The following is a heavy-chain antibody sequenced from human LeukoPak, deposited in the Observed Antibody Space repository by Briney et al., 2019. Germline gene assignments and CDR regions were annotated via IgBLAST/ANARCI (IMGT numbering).Heavy chain of an antibody. J-gene: IGHJ4*02. D-gene: IGHD2-15*01. CDR3: AKTVVAATPYFFDY. CDR2: ISGSGGST. Sequence: GGSLRLSSAPSGFTFTSYVMSSVRQAPGKGVEWVSAISGSGGSTYSADSVKGRFTISRDNSKNTLYLQMNSLRAEDTAVYYCAKTVVAATPYFFDYWGQGTLVTVSS. V-gene: IGHV3-23*01. CDR1: GFTFTSYV.